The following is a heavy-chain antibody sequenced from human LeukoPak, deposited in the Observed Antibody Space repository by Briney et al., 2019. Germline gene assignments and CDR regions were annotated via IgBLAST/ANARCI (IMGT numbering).Heavy chain of an antibody. V-gene: IGHV1-2*02. Sequence: ASVKVSCKASGYTFTGYYMHWVRQAPGQGLEWMGWINPNSGGTNYAQKFQGRVTMTRDTSISTAYMELSRLRSDDTAVYYCARAFYDFWSGYYTGFQGGDFDYWGQGTLVTVSS. CDR2: INPNSGGT. J-gene: IGHJ4*02. CDR3: ARAFYDFWSGYYTGFQGGDFDY. CDR1: GYTFTGYY. D-gene: IGHD3-3*01.